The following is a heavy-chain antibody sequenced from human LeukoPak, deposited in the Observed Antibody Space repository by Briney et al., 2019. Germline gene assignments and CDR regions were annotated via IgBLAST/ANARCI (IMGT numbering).Heavy chain of an antibody. V-gene: IGHV5-51*01. CDR1: GSSFTSYW. J-gene: IGHJ4*02. CDR3: ARRRDGYNYVGTDY. D-gene: IGHD5-24*01. CDR2: IYPGDSDT. Sequence: GESLKISCKGSGSSFTSYWIGWVRQMPGKGLEWMGIIYPGDSDTTYSPSFQGQVTISADKSISTVYLQWTSLKASDTAMYYCARRRDGYNYVGTDYWGQGTLVTVSS.